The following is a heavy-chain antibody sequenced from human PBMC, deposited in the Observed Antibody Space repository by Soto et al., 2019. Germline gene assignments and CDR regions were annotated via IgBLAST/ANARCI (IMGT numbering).Heavy chain of an antibody. Sequence: EVSLRRSWAPGPFSLSSYEMNCFRQAPGKGRVRVSYSSRSGSAIYYADSVKGRFTISGDNVKNLVYLQINSLNAEHPAGYYCARGDSASWYSSTSLDPGGEGTGVRVS. CDR2: SSRSGSAI. CDR3: ARGDSASWYSSTSLDP. J-gene: IGHJ5*02. D-gene: IGHD6-13*01. V-gene: IGHV3-48*03. CDR1: PFSLSSYE.